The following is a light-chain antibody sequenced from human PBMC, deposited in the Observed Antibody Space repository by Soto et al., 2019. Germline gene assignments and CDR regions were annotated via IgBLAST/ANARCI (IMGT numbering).Light chain of an antibody. CDR1: RSNIGENA. CDR3: AAWDNSLNGWV. J-gene: IGLJ3*02. Sequence: QSVLTQPPSLSEAPRQRVTISCSGSRSNIGENAVNWYQQFPGKAPKLLLYYDDLLPSGVSDRFSGSKSGTSASLDISGLQSEYEADYYCAAWDNSLNGWVFGGGTKLTVL. V-gene: IGLV1-36*01. CDR2: YDD.